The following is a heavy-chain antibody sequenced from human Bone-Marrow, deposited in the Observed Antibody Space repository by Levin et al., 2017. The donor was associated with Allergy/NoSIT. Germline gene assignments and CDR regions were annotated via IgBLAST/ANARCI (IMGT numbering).Heavy chain of an antibody. Sequence: ETLSLTCAASGFTFNNFAMMWVRQAPGKGLEWVSTIAGGGATYYTDSVKGRFTISRDNSKDTLYVEMTSLRVEDTAMYYCAKGVAAGKVDRFDPWGQGTLVTVSS. CDR2: IAGGGAT. CDR1: GFTFNNFA. D-gene: IGHD6-13*01. V-gene: IGHV3-23*01. CDR3: AKGVAAGKVDRFDP. J-gene: IGHJ5*02.